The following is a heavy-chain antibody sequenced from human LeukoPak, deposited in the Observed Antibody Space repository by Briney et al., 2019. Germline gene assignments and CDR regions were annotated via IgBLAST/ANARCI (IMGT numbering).Heavy chain of an antibody. CDR2: IYYSGST. CDR1: GGSISCGGYY. V-gene: IGHV4-31*03. CDR3: ARVRQKYNWNYWFDP. J-gene: IGHJ5*02. Sequence: TSETLSLTCTVSGGSISCGGYYWSWIRQPPGKGLEWIGYIYYSGSTYYNPSLKSRVNISVDTSKNQFSLKLSSVTAADTAVYYCARVRQKYNWNYWFDPWGQGTLVTVSS. D-gene: IGHD1-7*01.